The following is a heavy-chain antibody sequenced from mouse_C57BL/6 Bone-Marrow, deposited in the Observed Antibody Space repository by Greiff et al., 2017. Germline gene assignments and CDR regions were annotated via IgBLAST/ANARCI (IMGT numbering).Heavy chain of an antibody. CDR1: GFTFSDYY. D-gene: IGHD2-4*01. J-gene: IGHJ2*01. CDR3: ATSTMITTSDFDY. V-gene: IGHV5-12*01. CDR2: ISNGGGST. Sequence: DVKLVESGGGLVQPGGSLKLSCAASGFTFSDYYMYWVRQTPEKRLEWVAYISNGGGSTYYPDTVKGRFTISRDNAKNTLYLQMSRLKSEDTAMYYCATSTMITTSDFDYWGQGTTLTVSS.